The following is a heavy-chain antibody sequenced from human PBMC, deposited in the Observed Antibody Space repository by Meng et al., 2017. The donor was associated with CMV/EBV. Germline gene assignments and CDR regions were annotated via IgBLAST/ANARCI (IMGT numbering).Heavy chain of an antibody. CDR2: ISAYNGNT. Sequence: ASVKVSCKASGYTFTSYRISWVRQAPRQGLEWMGWISAYNGNTNYAQKLQGRVTMATDTSTSTAYMELRSLRSDDTAVYYCARVNYDFWSGYKLHGMDVWGQGTTVTVSS. D-gene: IGHD3-3*01. CDR1: GYTFTSYR. V-gene: IGHV1-18*01. J-gene: IGHJ6*02. CDR3: ARVNYDFWSGYKLHGMDV.